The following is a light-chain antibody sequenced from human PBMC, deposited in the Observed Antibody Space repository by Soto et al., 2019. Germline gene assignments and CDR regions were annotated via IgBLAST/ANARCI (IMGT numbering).Light chain of an antibody. CDR3: SSYAGGNNYV. Sequence: QSVLTQPPSASGSPGQSVTISCTGTSSDVGGYNYVSWYQQHPGKAPKLMIYEVNKWPSGVPDRFSGSKSGNTASLTVSGLQAEDEADYYCSSYAGGNNYVFGTGTKLTVI. CDR1: SSDVGGYNY. CDR2: EVN. V-gene: IGLV2-8*01. J-gene: IGLJ1*01.